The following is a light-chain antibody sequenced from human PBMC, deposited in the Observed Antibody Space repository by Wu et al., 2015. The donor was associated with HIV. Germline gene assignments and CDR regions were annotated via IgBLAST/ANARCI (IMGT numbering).Light chain of an antibody. CDR3: QQYNFWPKT. CDR2: RAS. CDR1: QSVGSN. J-gene: IGKJ1*01. Sequence: EVVMTQSPATLSVSPGERATLSCWASQSVGSNLAWYQQKPGQAPRLLISRASIRATGVPARFSGSGSGTEYTLIITSLQSEDFAVYYCQQYNFWPKTFGQGTKVEIK. V-gene: IGKV3-15*01.